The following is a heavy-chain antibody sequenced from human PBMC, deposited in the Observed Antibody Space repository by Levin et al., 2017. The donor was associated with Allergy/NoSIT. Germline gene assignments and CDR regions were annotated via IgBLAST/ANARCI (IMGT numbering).Heavy chain of an antibody. CDR3: ASNEVVPAANAFDI. Sequence: LSLTCAASGFTVSSTYMSWVRQAPGKGLEWVSVIYSGGSTYYADSVKGRFTISRDNSKNTLYLQMNSLRAEDTAVYYCASNEVVPAANAFDIWGQGTMVTVSS. V-gene: IGHV3-53*01. CDR1: GFTVSSTY. D-gene: IGHD2-2*01. J-gene: IGHJ3*02. CDR2: IYSGGST.